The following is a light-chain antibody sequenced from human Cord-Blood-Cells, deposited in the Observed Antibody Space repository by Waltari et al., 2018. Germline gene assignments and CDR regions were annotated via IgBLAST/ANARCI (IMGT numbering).Light chain of an antibody. CDR1: QSLSSY. J-gene: IGKJ3*01. CDR2: AAS. V-gene: IGKV1-39*01. CDR3: QQSYSTPLT. Sequence: DIQMTKSPSSLSASVGDRVSITCRASQSLSSYLNWYQQKPGKAPKLLIYAASSLQSGVPSRFSGSGSGTDFTLTISSLQPEDFATYYCQQSYSTPLTFGPGTKVDIK.